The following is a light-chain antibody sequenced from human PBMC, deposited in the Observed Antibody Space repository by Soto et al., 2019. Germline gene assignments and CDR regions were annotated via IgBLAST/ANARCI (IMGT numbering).Light chain of an antibody. CDR1: QSLGYSDGNTY. J-gene: IGKJ1*01. Sequence: DVVMTQSPLSLTVTVGQPASISCRSSQSLGYSDGNTYLSWFQQGPGQSPRRLIYPVSKRDSGVPDRFSGSGSGTDFTLKISRVEADDVGIYYCMQGTHWPKTFGQGTKVEIK. CDR2: PVS. V-gene: IGKV2-30*01. CDR3: MQGTHWPKT.